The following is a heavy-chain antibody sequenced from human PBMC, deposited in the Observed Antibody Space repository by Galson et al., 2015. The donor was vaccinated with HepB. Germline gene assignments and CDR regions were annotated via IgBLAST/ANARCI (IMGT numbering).Heavy chain of an antibody. V-gene: IGHV3-33*03. J-gene: IGHJ4*02. CDR3: AKDAYGSGERFDS. CDR1: GFSFGSNV. CDR2: IWHDGSNK. Sequence: SLRLSCAASGFSFGSNVMHWVRQAPGKGLEWVALIWHDGSNKYYGNSVKGRFTISRDISKNTLHLQMHSLRAEDTALYYCAKDAYGSGERFDSWGQGTLVTVSS. D-gene: IGHD3-10*01.